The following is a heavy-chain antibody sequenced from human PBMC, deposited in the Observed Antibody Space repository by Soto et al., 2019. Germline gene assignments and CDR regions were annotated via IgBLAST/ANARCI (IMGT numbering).Heavy chain of an antibody. D-gene: IGHD4-17*01. CDR3: ARRISDYGDYVYYFDY. CDR2: ISSSGSTI. J-gene: IGHJ4*02. CDR1: GFTFSDYY. V-gene: IGHV3-11*01. Sequence: LRLSCAASGFTFSDYYMSWIRQAPGKGLEWVSYISSSGSTIYYADSVKGRFTISRDNAKNSLYLQMNSLRAEDTAVYYCARRISDYGDYVYYFDYWGQGTLVTVSS.